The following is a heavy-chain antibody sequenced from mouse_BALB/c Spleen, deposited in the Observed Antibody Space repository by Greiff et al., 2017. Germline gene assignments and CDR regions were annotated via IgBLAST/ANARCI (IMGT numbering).Heavy chain of an antibody. CDR3: TRWAPYFDY. J-gene: IGHJ2*01. V-gene: IGHV1-5*01. CDR2: IYPGNSDT. Sequence: VQLQQPGAELVKPGASVKLSCKASGYTFTSYWMHWVKQRPGQGLEWIGAIYPGNSDTSYNQKFKGKAKLTAVTSTSTAYMELSSLTNEDSAVYYCTRWAPYFDYWGQGTTLTVSS. CDR1: GYTFTSYW.